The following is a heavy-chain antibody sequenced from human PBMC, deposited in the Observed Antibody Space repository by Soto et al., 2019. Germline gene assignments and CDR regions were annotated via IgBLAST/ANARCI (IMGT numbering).Heavy chain of an antibody. CDR1: GSTLSSYS. CDR3: ARGASGYDHFDV. J-gene: IGHJ6*02. V-gene: IGHV3-48*01. CDR2: ISSSSRTI. D-gene: IGHD5-12*01. Sequence: EVQLVESGGGLVQPGGSLRLTCAASGSTLSSYSLNWVRQAPGKGLEWVSYISSSSRTIDYADSVKGRFTISRDNAKNSLYLQMNSMRAEDTAVYYCARGASGYDHFDVWGQGTTVTVSS.